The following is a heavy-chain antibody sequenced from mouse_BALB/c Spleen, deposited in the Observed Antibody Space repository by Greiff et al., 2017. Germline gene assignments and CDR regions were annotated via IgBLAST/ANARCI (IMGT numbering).Heavy chain of an antibody. CDR3: ARDLVANWEYYYAMDY. CDR1: GFTFSSYG. V-gene: IGHV5-6-3*01. D-gene: IGHD4-1*01. CDR2: INSNGGST. J-gene: IGHJ4*01. Sequence: EVQVVESGGGLVQPGGSLKLSCAASGFTFSSYGMSWVRQTPDKRLELVATINSNGGSTYYPDSVKGRFTISRDNAKNTLYLQMSSLKSEDTAMYYCARDLVANWEYYYAMDYWGQGTSVTVSS.